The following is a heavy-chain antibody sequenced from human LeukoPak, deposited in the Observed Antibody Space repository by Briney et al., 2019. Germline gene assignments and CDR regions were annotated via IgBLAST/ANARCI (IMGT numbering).Heavy chain of an antibody. CDR1: GYTFTGYY. Sequence: ASVKVSCKASGYTFTGYYMHWVRQAPGQGLEWMGWINPNSGGTNYAQKFQGRVTMTRDTSISTAYMELSRLRSDDTAVYYCARDRSSCWYFFSPVGFDPWGQGTLVTVSS. J-gene: IGHJ5*02. CDR2: INPNSGGT. CDR3: ARDRSSCWYFFSPVGFDP. D-gene: IGHD6-13*01. V-gene: IGHV1-2*02.